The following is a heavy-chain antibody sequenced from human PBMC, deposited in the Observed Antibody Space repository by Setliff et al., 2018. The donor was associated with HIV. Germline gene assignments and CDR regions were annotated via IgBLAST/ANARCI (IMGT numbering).Heavy chain of an antibody. J-gene: IGHJ4*02. Sequence: SSETLSLTSTVSGGSITTTNYYWGWVRQSPGKGLEWIGVIYSRGSAYYNLSLQSRVTLSVDTSKNSFSLHLTSVTAADTAVYFCASARGPPLPVLDFWGPGTLVTVSS. CDR1: GGSITTTNYY. V-gene: IGHV4-39*07. CDR2: IYSRGSA. CDR3: ASARGPPLPVLDF. D-gene: IGHD3-10*01.